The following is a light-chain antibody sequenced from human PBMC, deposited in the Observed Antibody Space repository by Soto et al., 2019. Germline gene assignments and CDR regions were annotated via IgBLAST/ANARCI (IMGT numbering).Light chain of an antibody. V-gene: IGLV1-44*01. CDR3: AAWDDSLNGHWV. Sequence: QSVLTQPPSASGTPGQRVTVSCSGSRSNIGGNTVNWYQQLPGTAPKLLIYSNNQRPSGVPDRFSGSKSGTSASLAISGLQSGDEADYYCAAWDDSLNGHWVFGGGTKVTVL. J-gene: IGLJ3*02. CDR2: SNN. CDR1: RSNIGGNT.